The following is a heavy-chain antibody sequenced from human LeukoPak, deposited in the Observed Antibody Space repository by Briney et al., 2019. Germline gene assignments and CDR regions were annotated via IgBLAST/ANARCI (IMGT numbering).Heavy chain of an antibody. CDR2: ISTNNGDT. CDR1: GYTFTTYG. V-gene: IGHV1-18*01. J-gene: IGHJ4*02. CDR3: ARLFLGSSWYFDY. D-gene: IGHD6-13*01. Sequence: ASVRVSCKASGYTFTTYGVTWVRQALGQGLEWMGWISTNNGDTNCAQKFQGRVTMTTDTSTTTAYMELTSLRSDDTAVYYCARLFLGSSWYFDYWGQGTLVSVSS.